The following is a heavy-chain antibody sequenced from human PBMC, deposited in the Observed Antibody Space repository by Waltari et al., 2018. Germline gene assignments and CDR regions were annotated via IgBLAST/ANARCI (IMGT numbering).Heavy chain of an antibody. CDR2: IIPIVGTA. D-gene: IGHD5-12*01. CDR1: GGTFSSYA. CDR3: ARNSGYDNYYFDY. J-gene: IGHJ4*02. Sequence: QVQLVQSGAEGKKPGSSVKVSCQASGGTFSSYAISWVRQAPGQGLEWMGGIIPIVGTANYAQKCQGRVTITADESTSTAYMELSSLRSEDTAVYYCARNSGYDNYYFDYWGQGTLVTVSS. V-gene: IGHV1-69*01.